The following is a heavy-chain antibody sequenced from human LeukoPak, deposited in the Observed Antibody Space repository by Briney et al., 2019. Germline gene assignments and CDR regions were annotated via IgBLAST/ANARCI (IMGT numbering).Heavy chain of an antibody. Sequence: PGGSLRPSCAASGFTFSNAWMNWVRQAPGKGLEWVGRIKSKTDGGTTDYAAPVKGRFIISRDDSKNTLYLQMNSLKTEDTAVYYCTTQQWLPSNFDYWGQGTLVTVSS. CDR1: GFTFSNAW. CDR2: IKSKTDGGTT. D-gene: IGHD5-18*01. CDR3: TTQQWLPSNFDY. V-gene: IGHV3-15*01. J-gene: IGHJ4*02.